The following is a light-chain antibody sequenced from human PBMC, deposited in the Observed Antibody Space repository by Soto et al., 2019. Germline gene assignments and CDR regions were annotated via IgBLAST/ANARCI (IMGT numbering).Light chain of an antibody. Sequence: EIVLTQSPATLSLSPGERATLACRASQSVSSYLAWYQQKPGKAPRVVIYDASNRATGIPPRFSGSGSGTDFTLTISSLEPEDFAVYYCQQHSSSPRTFGQGTKVEIK. J-gene: IGKJ1*01. V-gene: IGKV3-11*01. CDR2: DAS. CDR1: QSVSSY. CDR3: QQHSSSPRT.